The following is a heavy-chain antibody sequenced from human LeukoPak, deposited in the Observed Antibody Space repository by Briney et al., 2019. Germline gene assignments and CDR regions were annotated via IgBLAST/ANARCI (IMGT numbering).Heavy chain of an antibody. V-gene: IGHV3-11*01. J-gene: IGHJ4*02. CDR3: ARDSSGYFEVYFDY. D-gene: IGHD3-22*01. Sequence: GGSLRLSCAASGFTFSDYYMSWIRQASGKGLEWVSYISSSGSTIYYADSVKGRFTISRDNAKNSLYLQMNSLRAEDTAVYYCARDSSGYFEVYFDYWGQGTLVTVSS. CDR2: ISSSGSTI. CDR1: GFTFSDYY.